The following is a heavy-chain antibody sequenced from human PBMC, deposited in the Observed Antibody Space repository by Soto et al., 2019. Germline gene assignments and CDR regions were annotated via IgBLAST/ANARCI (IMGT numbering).Heavy chain of an antibody. J-gene: IGHJ4*02. Sequence: QVQLVQSGAEVKKPGASVKVSCKTSGYTFTTYGVSWVRQAPGLGLEWMGWISGYNGNTNSAPKFQGRVSMTTDTSTSTAYMELRSLRSDVTAVYYCASDERTDCGGDNCEHYFDYWGQGTLVTVSS. CDR2: ISGYNGNT. D-gene: IGHD2-21*01. CDR1: GYTFTTYG. CDR3: ASDERTDCGGDNCEHYFDY. V-gene: IGHV1-18*01.